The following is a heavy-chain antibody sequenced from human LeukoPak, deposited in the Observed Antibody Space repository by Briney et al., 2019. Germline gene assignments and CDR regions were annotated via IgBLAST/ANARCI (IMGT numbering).Heavy chain of an antibody. D-gene: IGHD5-24*01. CDR2: ISHTSTTV. J-gene: IGHJ4*02. CDR3: ARDFRTQLDGYSPPYHFDY. Sequence: GGSLRLSCTVSGSSFGDFSMNWVRQAPGKGLEWVSYISHTSTTVYYADSVKGRFTISRDNAKNSLFLQMNSLRAEDTAVYYCARDFRTQLDGYSPPYHFDYWGQGALVTVSS. V-gene: IGHV3-48*04. CDR1: GSSFGDFS.